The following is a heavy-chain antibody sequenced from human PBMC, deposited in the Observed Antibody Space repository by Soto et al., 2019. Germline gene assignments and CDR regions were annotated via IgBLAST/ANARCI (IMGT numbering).Heavy chain of an antibody. CDR2: ISGSGGST. D-gene: IGHD2-15*01. J-gene: IGHJ3*02. CDR1: GFTFSSYA. CDR3: ATIFVVVVAATTVDAFDI. V-gene: IGHV3-23*01. Sequence: GGSLRLSCAASGFTFSSYAMSWVRQAPGKGLEWVSAISGSGGSTYYADSVKGRFTISRDNSKDTLYLQMNSLRAEDTAVYYCATIFVVVVAATTVDAFDIWGQGTMVTVSS.